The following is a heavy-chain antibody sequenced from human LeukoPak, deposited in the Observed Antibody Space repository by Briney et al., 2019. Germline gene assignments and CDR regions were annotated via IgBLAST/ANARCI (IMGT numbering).Heavy chain of an antibody. J-gene: IGHJ6*02. CDR1: GFTFSTCA. D-gene: IGHD6-19*01. Sequence: GGSLRLSCAASGFTFSTCAMHWVRQAPGKGLEWVTIISYGGSNKYYADSVKGRFTISRDNSKNTLYLQMNSLRAEDTAVYYCARDGGIAVAGTPSNYYYYGMDVWGQGTTVTVSS. CDR3: ARDGGIAVAGTPSNYYYYGMDV. CDR2: ISYGGSNK. V-gene: IGHV3-30-3*01.